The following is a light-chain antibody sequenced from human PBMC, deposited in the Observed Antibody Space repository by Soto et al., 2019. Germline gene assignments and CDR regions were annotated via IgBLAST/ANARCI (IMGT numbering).Light chain of an antibody. Sequence: DIQMTQSPATLSASVGDTVSITCRASQSVSRWLAWYQQKPGKTPRLLVYDASTLAIGVPSRFSGSGSGTELTLTITSLQPDDFGTYHCQQYNSYSPTFGPGTKV. CDR3: QQYNSYSPT. CDR1: QSVSRW. J-gene: IGKJ1*01. V-gene: IGKV1-5*01. CDR2: DAS.